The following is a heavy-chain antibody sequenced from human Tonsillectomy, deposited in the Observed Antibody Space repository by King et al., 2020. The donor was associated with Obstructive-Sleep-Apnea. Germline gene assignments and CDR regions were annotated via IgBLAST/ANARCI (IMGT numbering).Heavy chain of an antibody. V-gene: IGHV4-34*01. J-gene: IGHJ6*02. CDR3: ARGRLYGSDSYYYYGMDV. Sequence: VKLQQWGAGLLKPSETLSRTCAGYGGSFSGYYWSWIRQPPGKGLEWIGEINHRGSTNYNPSLKSIVTISVDTSKNQFSLKLTSVTAADTAVYYRARGRLYGSDSYYYYGMDVWGRGTTVTVSS. CDR1: GGSFSGYY. CDR2: INHRGST. D-gene: IGHD3-10*01.